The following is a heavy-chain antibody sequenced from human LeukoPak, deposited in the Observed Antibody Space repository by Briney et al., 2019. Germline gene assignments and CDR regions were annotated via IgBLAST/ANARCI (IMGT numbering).Heavy chain of an antibody. CDR1: GGSFSGYY. V-gene: IGHV4-34*01. CDR3: ARGEVFDY. J-gene: IGHJ4*02. Sequence: SETLSLTCAVYGGSFSGYYWSWIRQPPGKGLEWIGEINHSGSTNYNPSLKSRVAISVDTSKNQFSLKLSSVTAADTAVYYCARGEVFDYWGQGTLVTVSS. CDR2: INHSGST.